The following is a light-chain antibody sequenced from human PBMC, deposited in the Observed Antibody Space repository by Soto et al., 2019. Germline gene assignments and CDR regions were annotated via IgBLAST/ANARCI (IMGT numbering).Light chain of an antibody. Sequence: QSALTQPASVSGSPGQSIPISCTGTSSDVGNSNFVSWYRQLPGKAPRLIIYEVSERPTGVSNRFSGSKSGNTAFLTISGLQAEDEATCHCCAYAGSDIPLFGGGTKRTGL. CDR2: EVS. CDR1: SSDVGNSNF. J-gene: IGLJ2*01. V-gene: IGLV2-23*02. CDR3: CAYAGSDIPL.